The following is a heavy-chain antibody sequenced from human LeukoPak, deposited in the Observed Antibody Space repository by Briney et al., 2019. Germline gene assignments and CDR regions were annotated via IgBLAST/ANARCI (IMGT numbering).Heavy chain of an antibody. CDR2: IYYSGST. CDR3: ARGMADTYSSSWYVDPFDY. J-gene: IGHJ4*02. V-gene: IGHV4-59*01. CDR1: GGSISSYY. Sequence: SETLSLTCTVSGGSISSYYWSWIRQPPGKGLEWIGYIYYSGSTNYNPSLKSRVTISVDTSKNQFSLKLSSVTAADTAVYYCARGMADTYSSSWYVDPFDYWGQGTLVTVSS. D-gene: IGHD6-13*01.